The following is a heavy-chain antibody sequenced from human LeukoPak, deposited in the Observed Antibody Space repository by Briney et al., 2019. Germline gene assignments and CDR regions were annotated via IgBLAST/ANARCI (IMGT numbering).Heavy chain of an antibody. CDR3: ARSQYSSSSIGWFDP. CDR1: GFSLSTRGMC. Sequence: SGPTLVNPTQTLTLTCTFSGFSLSTRGMCVSWIRQPPGKALEWLSRIDWDDDKYYSTSLKTRLTISKDTSKNQVVLTMTNMDPVDTATYYCARSQYSSSSIGWFDPWGQGTLVTVSS. V-gene: IGHV2-70*11. D-gene: IGHD6-6*01. J-gene: IGHJ5*02. CDR2: IDWDDDK.